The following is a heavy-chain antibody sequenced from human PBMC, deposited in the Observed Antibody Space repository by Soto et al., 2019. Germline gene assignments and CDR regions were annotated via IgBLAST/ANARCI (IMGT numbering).Heavy chain of an antibody. CDR3: ARGRDTAMADYYYGMDV. J-gene: IGHJ6*02. CDR1: GGSFSGYY. Sequence: QVQLQQWGAGLLKPSETLSLTCAVYGGSFSGYYWSWIRQPPGKGLEWIGEINHSGSTNYNPSLKRRVTISVDTSKNQFSLKLSSVTAADTAVYYCARGRDTAMADYYYGMDVWGQGTTVTVSS. V-gene: IGHV4-34*01. CDR2: INHSGST. D-gene: IGHD5-18*01.